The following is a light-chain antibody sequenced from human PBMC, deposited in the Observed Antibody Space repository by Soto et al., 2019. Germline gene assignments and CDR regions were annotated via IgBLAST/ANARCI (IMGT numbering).Light chain of an antibody. CDR1: QSVSSD. CDR2: GAS. CDR3: QQYNNWPRT. V-gene: IGKV3-15*01. J-gene: IGKJ1*01. Sequence: EIVLTQSPAALSCAPGERATLSCRASQSVSSDLAWYQQKPGQAPRLLIYGASNRATGIPARFSGSGSGTEFTLTISSLQSEDFAVYYCQQYNNWPRTFGQGTKVDI.